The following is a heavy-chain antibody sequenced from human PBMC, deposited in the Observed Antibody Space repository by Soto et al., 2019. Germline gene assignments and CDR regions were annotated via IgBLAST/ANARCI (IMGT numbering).Heavy chain of an antibody. J-gene: IGHJ5*02. CDR3: ARVGRTGYWFDP. CDR2: TRNKANSYTT. Sequence: PGGSLRLSCAASGFTFSDHYMDWVRQAPGKGLEWVGRTRNKANSYTTEYAAFVKGRFTISRDDSKNSLYLQMNSLKTEDTAVYYCARVGRTGYWFDPWGQGTLVTVSS. CDR1: GFTFSDHY. V-gene: IGHV3-72*01.